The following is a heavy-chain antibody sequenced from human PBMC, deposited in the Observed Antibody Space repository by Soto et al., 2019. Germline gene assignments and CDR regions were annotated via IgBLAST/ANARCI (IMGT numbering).Heavy chain of an antibody. CDR3: ANAPAIVLVPAALGGDY. D-gene: IGHD2-2*01. CDR2: ISYDGSNK. Sequence: GGSPRLSCAASGFTFSSYGMHWVRQAPGKGLEWVAVISYDGSNKYYADSVKGRFTISRDNSKNTLYLQMNSLRAEDTAVYYCANAPAIVLVPAALGGDYWGQGT. CDR1: GFTFSSYG. J-gene: IGHJ4*02. V-gene: IGHV3-30*18.